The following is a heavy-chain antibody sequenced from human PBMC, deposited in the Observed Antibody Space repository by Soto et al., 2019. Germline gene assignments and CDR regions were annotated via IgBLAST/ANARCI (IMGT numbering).Heavy chain of an antibody. CDR1: GYTFTSYY. CDR2: INPSGGSP. Sequence: GASVKVSCKASGYTFTSYYMHWVRRAPGQGLEWMGIINPSGGSPSYAQKFQGRVTLTTNTSTTTAYMELRGLRSGDTAVYYCARDPYHVLMVNAPNLYGMDVWGQGTTVTVS. V-gene: IGHV1-46*01. D-gene: IGHD2-8*01. J-gene: IGHJ6*02. CDR3: ARDPYHVLMVNAPNLYGMDV.